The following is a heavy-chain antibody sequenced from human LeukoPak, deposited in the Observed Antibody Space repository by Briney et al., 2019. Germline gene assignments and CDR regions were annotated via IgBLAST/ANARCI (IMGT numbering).Heavy chain of an antibody. CDR2: IIPIFGIA. Sequence: SVKVSCKASRGTFSSYAISWVRQAPGQGLEWMGRIIPIFGIANYAQKFQGRVTITADKSTSTAYMDLSSLRSEDTTVYYCARTYCSGGSCYVLPYYYSDGMDVWGQGTTVTVSS. D-gene: IGHD2-15*01. J-gene: IGHJ6*02. V-gene: IGHV1-69*04. CDR1: RGTFSSYA. CDR3: ARTYCSGGSCYVLPYYYSDGMDV.